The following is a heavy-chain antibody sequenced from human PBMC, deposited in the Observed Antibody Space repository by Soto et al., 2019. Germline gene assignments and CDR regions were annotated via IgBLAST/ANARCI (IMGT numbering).Heavy chain of an antibody. CDR3: AKDGRYFKWYSSSSIGWFDP. CDR1: GFTFSSYS. CDR2: ISYDGSNK. D-gene: IGHD6-6*01. V-gene: IGHV3-30*18. J-gene: IGHJ5*02. Sequence: PGGSLRLSCAASGFTFSSYSMNWVRQAPGKGLEWVAVISYDGSNKYYADSVKGRVTISRDNSKNTLYLQMNSLRAEDTAVYYCAKDGRYFKWYSSSSIGWFDPWGQGTLVTVS.